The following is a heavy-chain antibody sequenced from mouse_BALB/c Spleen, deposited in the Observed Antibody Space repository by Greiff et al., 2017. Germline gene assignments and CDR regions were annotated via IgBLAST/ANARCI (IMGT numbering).Heavy chain of an antibody. CDR3: TGGNDYAMDY. CDR1: GYSFTSYW. V-gene: IGHV1-5*01. Sequence: EVQLQQSGTVLARPGASVKMSCKASGYSFTSYWMHWVKQRPGQGLEWIGAIYPGNSDTSYNQKFKGKAKLTAVTSASTAYMELSSLTNEDSAVYYCTGGNDYAMDYWGQGTSVTVSS. CDR2: IYPGNSDT. J-gene: IGHJ4*01. D-gene: IGHD2-1*01.